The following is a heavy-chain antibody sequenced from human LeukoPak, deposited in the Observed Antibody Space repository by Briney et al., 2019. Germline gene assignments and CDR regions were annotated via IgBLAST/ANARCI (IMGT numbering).Heavy chain of an antibody. CDR1: GDSISTHY. V-gene: IGHV4-4*07. D-gene: IGHD5-24*01. Sequence: SETLSLTCIVSGDSISTHYWSWVRQPAGKGLEWFGRTYTIGGTDYNPSLRSQVTISVDTSKNHFSLKLNSVTAADTAIYYCARGDGYNSGSFDYWGPGTLVTVSS. CDR3: ARGDGYNSGSFDY. J-gene: IGHJ4*02. CDR2: TYTIGGT.